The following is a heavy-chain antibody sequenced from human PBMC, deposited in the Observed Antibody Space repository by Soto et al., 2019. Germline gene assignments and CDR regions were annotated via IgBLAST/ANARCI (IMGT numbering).Heavy chain of an antibody. J-gene: IGHJ5*02. D-gene: IGHD4-17*01. CDR1: GYTFTSYA. Sequence: ASVKVSCKASGYTFTSYAMHWVRQAPGQRLEWMGWINAGNGNTKYSQKFQGRVTITRDTSASTAYMELSSLRSEDTAVYYCARDPFTVTTSLNCFVPWGQGTLVTVFS. CDR3: ARDPFTVTTSLNCFVP. V-gene: IGHV1-3*01. CDR2: INAGNGNT.